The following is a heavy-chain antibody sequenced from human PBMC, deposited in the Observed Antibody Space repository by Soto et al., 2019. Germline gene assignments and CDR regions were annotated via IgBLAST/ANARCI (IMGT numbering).Heavy chain of an antibody. CDR1: GFTFNSCS. CDR3: ARVTRDYYYHYGMDV. CDR2: ISSSSSTR. V-gene: IGHV3-48*02. Sequence: PGGSLRLSCAASGFTFNSCSMNWARQAPGKGLEWVSYISSSSSTRYYAESVKGRFTISRDNAKNSLYLQMNSLRDEDTAVYYCARVTRDYYYHYGMDVWGQGTTVTVSS. J-gene: IGHJ6*02.